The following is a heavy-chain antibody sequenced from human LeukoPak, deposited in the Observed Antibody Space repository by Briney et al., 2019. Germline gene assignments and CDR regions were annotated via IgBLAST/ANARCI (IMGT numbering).Heavy chain of an antibody. Sequence: GGSLRLSCTASGFTFNNYVMSWVRQAPGKGLEWVSAISGSGGSTYYADCVKGRFTISRDNSKNTLFLQVNSLRAEDTAVYFCAKEGVAAALYYFDYWGQGTLVTVSS. CDR1: GFTFNNYV. CDR3: AKEGVAAALYYFDY. V-gene: IGHV3-23*01. J-gene: IGHJ4*02. CDR2: ISGSGGST. D-gene: IGHD6-13*01.